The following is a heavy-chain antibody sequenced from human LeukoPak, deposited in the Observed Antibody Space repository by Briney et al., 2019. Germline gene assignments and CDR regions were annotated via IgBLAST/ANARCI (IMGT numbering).Heavy chain of an antibody. CDR1: GGSISSYY. CDR2: IYTSGST. CDR3: ARVRVGTAMVGGYFDY. V-gene: IGHV4-4*07. D-gene: IGHD5-18*01. J-gene: IGHJ4*02. Sequence: PSETLSLTCTVSGGSISSYYWSWIRQPAGKGLEWIGRIYTSGSTNYNPSLKSRVTMSVDTSKNQSSLKLSSVTAADTAVYYCARVRVGTAMVGGYFDYWGQGTLVTVSS.